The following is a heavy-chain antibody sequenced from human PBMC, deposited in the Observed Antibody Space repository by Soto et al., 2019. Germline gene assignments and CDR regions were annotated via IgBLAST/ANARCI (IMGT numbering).Heavy chain of an antibody. CDR3: AREARRGYSYGPDY. V-gene: IGHV3-23*01. CDR1: GFTFSTYA. D-gene: IGHD5-18*01. CDR2: ISGSGGDT. J-gene: IGHJ4*02. Sequence: PGGSLRLSCAASGFTFSTYAMSWVRQAPGKGLEWVSGISGSGGDTFYADPVKGRFTITRDNSKNTLFLQINSLRADDTAVYYCAREARRGYSYGPDYWGQGTQVTVSS.